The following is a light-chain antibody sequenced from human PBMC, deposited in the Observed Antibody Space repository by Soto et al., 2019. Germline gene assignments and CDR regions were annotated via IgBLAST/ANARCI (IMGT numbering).Light chain of an antibody. CDR3: QQRNNWTPT. CDR2: DAS. J-gene: IGKJ4*01. V-gene: IGKV3-11*01. Sequence: LLTQSPATLSVSPGQRVTLSCRASQSIISYLAWYQQRPGQPSRLLIYDASHRATGIPARFSGRGSGTDFTITISSLEPADFARYFCQQRNNWTPTFGGGTKVE. CDR1: QSIISY.